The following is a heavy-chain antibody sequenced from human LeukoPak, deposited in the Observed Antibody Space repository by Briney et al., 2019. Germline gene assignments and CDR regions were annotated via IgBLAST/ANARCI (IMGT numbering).Heavy chain of an antibody. J-gene: IGHJ4*02. Sequence: ASVKVSCKASGYTFTGYYMHWVRQAPGQGLEWMGRINPNSGGTNYAQKLQGRVTMTRDTSISTAYMELSRLRSDDTAVYYCARDREEYSSGWYECGFWGQGTLVTVSS. CDR1: GYTFTGYY. CDR3: ARDREEYSSGWYECGF. D-gene: IGHD6-19*01. CDR2: INPNSGGT. V-gene: IGHV1-2*06.